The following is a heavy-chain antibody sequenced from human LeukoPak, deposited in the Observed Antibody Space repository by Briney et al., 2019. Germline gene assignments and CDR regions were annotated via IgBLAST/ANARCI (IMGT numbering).Heavy chain of an antibody. CDR1: GFTFSSCD. CDR2: ISGSGDSR. J-gene: IGHJ6*02. D-gene: IGHD4-17*01. CDR3: AKGVTTVRIYYHGMDV. Sequence: GGSLRLSCAASGFTFSSCDMSWVRQAPGKGLEWVSLISGSGDSRYYADSVKGRFTISRDNAKNTLWLQMNSLRAEDTAVYYCAKGVTTVRIYYHGMDVWGQGTTVTVSS. V-gene: IGHV3-23*01.